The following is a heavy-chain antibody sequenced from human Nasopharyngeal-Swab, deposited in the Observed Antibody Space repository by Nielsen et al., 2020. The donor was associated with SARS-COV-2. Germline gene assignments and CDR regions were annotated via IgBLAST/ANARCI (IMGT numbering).Heavy chain of an antibody. CDR2: ITGDSTFR. CDR3: ARVRLGRNYFDY. CDR1: GFSFSDYT. J-gene: IGHJ4*02. V-gene: IGHV3-21*01. D-gene: IGHD3-16*01. Sequence: GESLKISCAGSGFSFSDYTFNWVRQAPGKGLEWVATITGDSTFRRNADSVQGRVIVSRDNAKNSVFLQMNSLRVDDTAVYYCARVRLGRNYFDYWGQGTLVTVSS.